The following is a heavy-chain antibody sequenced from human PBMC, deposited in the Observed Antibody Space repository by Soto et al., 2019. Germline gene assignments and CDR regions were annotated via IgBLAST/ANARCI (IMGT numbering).Heavy chain of an antibody. V-gene: IGHV1-18*01. CDR1: GYTFTSYG. Sequence: QVQLVQSGAEVKKPGASVKVSCKASGYTFTSYGISWVRQAPGQGLEWMGWISAYNGNTNYAQKLQGRVTMTTDTSTSTAYMELRSLRSDDTAVYYCARVVGYCSGGSCYADYYCYMDVWGKGTTVTVSS. CDR3: ARVVGYCSGGSCYADYYCYMDV. D-gene: IGHD2-15*01. J-gene: IGHJ6*03. CDR2: ISAYNGNT.